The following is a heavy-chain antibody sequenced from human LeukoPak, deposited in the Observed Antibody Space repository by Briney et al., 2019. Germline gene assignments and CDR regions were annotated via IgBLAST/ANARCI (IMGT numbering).Heavy chain of an antibody. CDR3: ARSVPDYTRFDY. V-gene: IGHV3-23*05. Sequence: PGGSLRLSCAASGFTSRDYTMNWVRQAPGKGLEWVSTFKTKYHQVYYAESVRGRFTISTDNSRNTVFLQMNSLRADDTALYYCARSVPDYTRFDYWGQGALVTVSS. CDR1: GFTSRDYT. J-gene: IGHJ4*02. D-gene: IGHD4-11*01. CDR2: FKTKYHQV.